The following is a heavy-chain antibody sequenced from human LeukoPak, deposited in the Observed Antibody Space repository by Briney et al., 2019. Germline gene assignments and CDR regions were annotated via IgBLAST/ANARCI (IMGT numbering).Heavy chain of an antibody. D-gene: IGHD3-10*01. V-gene: IGHV4-59*01. J-gene: IGHJ3*01. Sequence: SETLSLTCTVSGGSISSYYWNWIRQPPGKGLEWIGYIYYSGSTNYSPSLKSRVTISVDTSKNQFSLKLSSVTAADTAVYYCARSGAGPRIIMIHWGQGTMVTVSS. CDR2: IYYSGST. CDR3: ARSGAGPRIIMIH. CDR1: GGSISSYY.